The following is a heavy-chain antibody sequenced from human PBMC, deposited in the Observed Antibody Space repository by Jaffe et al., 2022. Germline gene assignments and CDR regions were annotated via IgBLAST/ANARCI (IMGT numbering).Heavy chain of an antibody. Sequence: QVQLQESGPGLVKPSETLSLTCAVSGYSISGGYYWGWIRQPPGKGLEWIGSMFQSGSAFYNPSLKSRVTISLDTSKNQFSLKMISVTAADTAVYYCARTHPRVADYWGQGTLVTVSS. CDR1: GYSISGGYY. D-gene: IGHD3-3*01. CDR3: ARTHPRVADY. V-gene: IGHV4-38-2*01. CDR2: MFQSGSA. J-gene: IGHJ4*02.